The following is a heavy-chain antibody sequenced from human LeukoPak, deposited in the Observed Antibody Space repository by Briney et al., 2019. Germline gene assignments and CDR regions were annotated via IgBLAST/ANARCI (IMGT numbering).Heavy chain of an antibody. V-gene: IGHV1-8*01. D-gene: IGHD3-3*01. CDR1: GYTFTSYD. CDR2: MNPNSGNT. CDR3: ARGMYYDFWSGYYAGTYYFDY. Sequence: ASVKVSCKASGYTFTSYDINWVRQATGQRLEWMGWMNPNSGNTGYAQKFQGRVTMTRNTSISTAYMELSSLRSEDTAVYYCARGMYYDFWSGYYAGTYYFDYWGQGTLVTVSS. J-gene: IGHJ4*02.